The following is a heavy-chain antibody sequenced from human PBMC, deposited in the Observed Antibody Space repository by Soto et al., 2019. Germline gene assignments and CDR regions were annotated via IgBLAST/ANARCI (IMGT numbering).Heavy chain of an antibody. Sequence: GGSLRLSCAASGFTFSSYAMSWVRQAPGKGLEWVTAISGSGGSTYYADSVKGPFTISRDNSKNTLYLQMNSLTAEDTAVYYCAGMVVTTRCFDSWGQGTLVTVSS. CDR3: AGMVVTTRCFDS. D-gene: IGHD2-21*02. CDR1: GFTFSSYA. V-gene: IGHV3-23*01. J-gene: IGHJ4*02. CDR2: ISGSGGST.